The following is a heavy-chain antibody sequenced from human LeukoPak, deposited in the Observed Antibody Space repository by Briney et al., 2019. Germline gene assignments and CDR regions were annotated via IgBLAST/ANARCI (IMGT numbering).Heavy chain of an antibody. D-gene: IGHD2-15*01. Sequence: GRSLRLSCAASGFTFSSYGMHWVRQAPGKGLEWVAVISYDGSNKYYADSVKGRFTISRDNSQNTLYLQMNSLRAEDTAVYYCAKAVVAAIGYWGQGTLVTVSS. CDR1: GFTFSSYG. CDR3: AKAVVAAIGY. CDR2: ISYDGSNK. V-gene: IGHV3-30*18. J-gene: IGHJ4*02.